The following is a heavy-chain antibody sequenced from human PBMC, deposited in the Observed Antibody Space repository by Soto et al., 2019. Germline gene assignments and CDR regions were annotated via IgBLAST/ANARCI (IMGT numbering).Heavy chain of an antibody. CDR3: VQTTGWPGFDF. D-gene: IGHD6-19*01. CDR1: GFAVSSKY. V-gene: IGHV3-53*01. Sequence: EMQLVESGGGLIQPGGSLRLSCAASGFAVSSKYMTWVRQAPGKGLEWVSVIYGGGTTYYADSVKGRFTISRDTSKNTLYLQRNSLRAEDTAVYYCVQTTGWPGFDFWGQGTLVTVSS. J-gene: IGHJ4*02. CDR2: IYGGGTT.